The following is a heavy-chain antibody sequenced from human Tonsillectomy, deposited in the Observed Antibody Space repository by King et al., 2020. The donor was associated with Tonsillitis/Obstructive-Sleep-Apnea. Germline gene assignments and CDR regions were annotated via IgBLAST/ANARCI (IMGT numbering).Heavy chain of an antibody. J-gene: IGHJ5*02. D-gene: IGHD2-15*01. V-gene: IGHV4-4*02. CDR3: ARLVDCSGGSCYSGWFDP. CDR1: GGSISSSNW. Sequence: VQLQESGPGLVKPSGTLSLTCAVSGGSISSSNWWRWVRQPPGKGLEWIGETYHSGSTNYNPSLKSRVTISVDKSKNQFSLKLSSVTAADTAVYYCARLVDCSGGSCYSGWFDPWGQGTLVTVSS. CDR2: TYHSGST.